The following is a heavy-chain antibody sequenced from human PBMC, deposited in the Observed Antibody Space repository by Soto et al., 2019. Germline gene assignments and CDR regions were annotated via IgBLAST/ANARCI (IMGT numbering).Heavy chain of an antibody. Sequence: EVQLLESRGGLVQPGGSLRLSCAASGFTFSSYAMSWVRQAPGKGLEWVSVISGSGGSRYYADSVKGRVTISRDNSKNTLYLQMNNLRAEDTAVYYCSRRSSCWYFDYWGQGTLVTVSS. J-gene: IGHJ4*02. CDR1: GFTFSSYA. CDR2: ISGSGGSR. D-gene: IGHD6-19*01. CDR3: SRRSSCWYFDY. V-gene: IGHV3-23*01.